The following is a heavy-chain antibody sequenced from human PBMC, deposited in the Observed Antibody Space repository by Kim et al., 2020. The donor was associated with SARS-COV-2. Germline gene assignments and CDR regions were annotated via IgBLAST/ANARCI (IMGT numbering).Heavy chain of an antibody. V-gene: IGHV3-43*01. CDR3: AKGAASGIGYFDY. D-gene: IGHD6-13*01. Sequence: YADSVKGRFTISRDNSKNSLYLQMNSLRTEDTALYYCAKGAASGIGYFDYWGQGTLVTVSS. J-gene: IGHJ4*02.